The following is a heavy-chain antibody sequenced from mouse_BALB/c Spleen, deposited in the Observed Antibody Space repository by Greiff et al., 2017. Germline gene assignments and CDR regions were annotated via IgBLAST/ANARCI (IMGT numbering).Heavy chain of an antibody. CDR1: GYTFTDYW. V-gene: IGHV1-69*01. D-gene: IGHD2-1*01. CDR2: IDTSDSYT. Sequence: QVQLQQPGAELVMPGASVKMSCKASGYTFTDYWMLWVKQRPGQGLEWIGAIDTSDSYTSYNQKFKGKATLTVDESSSTAYMQLSSLTSEDSAVYYCAREGNYLYYFDYWGQGTTLTVSS. CDR3: AREGNYLYYFDY. J-gene: IGHJ2*01.